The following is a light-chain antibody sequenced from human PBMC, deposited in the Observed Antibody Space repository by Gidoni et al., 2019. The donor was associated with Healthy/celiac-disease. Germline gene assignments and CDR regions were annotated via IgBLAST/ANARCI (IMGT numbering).Light chain of an antibody. CDR3: QVWDSSSDHYV. Sequence: SYVLTQPPSVSVAPGKTARITCGGNNIGSKSVHWYQQKPGQAPVLVVYDDSGRPSGIPERFSGSNSGNTDTLTISRVEAGDEADYYCQVWDSSSDHYVFGTGTKVTVL. J-gene: IGLJ1*01. CDR2: DDS. CDR1: NIGSKS. V-gene: IGLV3-21*03.